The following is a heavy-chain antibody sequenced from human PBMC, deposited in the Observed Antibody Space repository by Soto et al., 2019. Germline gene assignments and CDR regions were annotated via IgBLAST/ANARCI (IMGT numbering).Heavy chain of an antibody. CDR3: ARGSVGIAAADTNPFDY. J-gene: IGHJ4*02. Sequence: GASVKVSCKASGYTFTSYGISWVRQAPGQGLEWMGWISAYNGNTNYAQKLQGRVTMTTDTSTSTAYMELRSLRSDDTAVYYCARGSVGIAAADTNPFDYWGQGTLVTVSS. V-gene: IGHV1-18*04. CDR2: ISAYNGNT. D-gene: IGHD6-13*01. CDR1: GYTFTSYG.